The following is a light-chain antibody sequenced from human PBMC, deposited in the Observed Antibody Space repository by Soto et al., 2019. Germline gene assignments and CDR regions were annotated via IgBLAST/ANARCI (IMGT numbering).Light chain of an antibody. Sequence: DIQMTQSPSSLSAFVGDRVTITCRASQRINGYLNWYQQKSGKAPKLLIYAASTLQSGVPSRFSGSGSGTDFTLTISSLQPEDVATYYCQKCGIAPFSFGGGTKVELK. V-gene: IGKV1-27*01. CDR2: AAS. J-gene: IGKJ4*01. CDR1: QRINGY. CDR3: QKCGIAPFS.